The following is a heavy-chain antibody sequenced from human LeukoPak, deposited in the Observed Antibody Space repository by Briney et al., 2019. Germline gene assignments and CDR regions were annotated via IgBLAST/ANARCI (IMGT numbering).Heavy chain of an antibody. D-gene: IGHD3-22*01. Sequence: NPSDTLSLTCTVSGGSISGYHCSWIRQPPGQGLEWIAYMHSTGVDNYSPSLRSRVTMSVDTSKNQCSLKLNYVSAADSAVYYCARFSPFFDSSVHYLDYWGPGILVTVSS. CDR1: GGSISGYH. J-gene: IGHJ4*02. CDR3: ARFSPFFDSSVHYLDY. CDR2: MHSTGVD. V-gene: IGHV4-59*08.